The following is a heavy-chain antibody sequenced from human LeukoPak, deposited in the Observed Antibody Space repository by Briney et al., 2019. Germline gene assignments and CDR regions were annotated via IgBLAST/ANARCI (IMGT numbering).Heavy chain of an antibody. CDR3: ARGPNPMVRGVTLFDY. CDR1: GGSTSSGGYS. Sequence: SETLSLTCAVSGGSTSSGGYSWSWIRQPPGKGLEWIGYIYHSGSTYYNPSLKSRVTISVDRSKNQFSLKLSSVTAADTAVYYCARGPNPMVRGVTLFDYWGQGTLVTVSS. V-gene: IGHV4-30-2*01. CDR2: IYHSGST. D-gene: IGHD3-10*01. J-gene: IGHJ4*02.